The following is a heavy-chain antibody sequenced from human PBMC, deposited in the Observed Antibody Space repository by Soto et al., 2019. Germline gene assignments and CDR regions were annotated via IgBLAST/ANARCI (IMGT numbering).Heavy chain of an antibody. CDR1: GYNFNRYW. V-gene: IGHV5-51*03. CDR2: IYPGDSDT. Sequence: EVYLAQSGAEVKKPGESLKISCKGSGYNFNRYWIGWVRQMPGKGLEWMGVIYPGDSDTRYSPSLQGQVTISADKSSSAAYLQWSSLQASATATYYCARSMVNRTYDAFEIWGQGTMFTVSA. CDR3: ARSMVNRTYDAFEI. J-gene: IGHJ3*02. D-gene: IGHD2-15*01.